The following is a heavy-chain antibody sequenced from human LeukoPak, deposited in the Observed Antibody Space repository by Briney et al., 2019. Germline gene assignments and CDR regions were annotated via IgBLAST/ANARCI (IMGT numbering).Heavy chain of an antibody. CDR2: IWYDGSNK. J-gene: IGHJ4*02. CDR1: GFTFSSYG. V-gene: IGHV3-33*01. Sequence: GGSLRLSCAASGFTFSSYGMHWVRQAPGKGLEWVAVIWYDGSNKYYADSVKGRFTISRDNSKDTLYLQMNSLRAEDTAVYYCAAHHGELGYFDYWGQGTLVTVSS. CDR3: AAHHGELGYFDY. D-gene: IGHD1-26*01.